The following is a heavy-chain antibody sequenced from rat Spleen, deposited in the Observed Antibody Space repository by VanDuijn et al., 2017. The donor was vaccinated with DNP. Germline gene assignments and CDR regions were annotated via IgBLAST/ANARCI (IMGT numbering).Heavy chain of an antibody. CDR1: GFTFSRYW. CDR3: TKAGGYSPWYFDY. CDR2: ITSSGGST. J-gene: IGHJ2*01. V-gene: IGHV5-31*01. D-gene: IGHD1-11*01. Sequence: EVKLVESGGGLVQPGRSLKLSCAASGFTFSRYWMYWIRQAPGKGLEWVAAITSSGGSTYYPDSVKGRFTISRDNAKNTLYLQMNSLRSEDTATYYCTKAGGYSPWYFDYWGQGVMVTVSS.